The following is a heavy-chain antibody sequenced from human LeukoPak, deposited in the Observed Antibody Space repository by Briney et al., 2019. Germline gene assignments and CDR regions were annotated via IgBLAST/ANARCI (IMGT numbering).Heavy chain of an antibody. CDR3: ARGRDGYND. D-gene: IGHD5-24*01. J-gene: IGHJ4*02. Sequence: SETLSLTCTVSGGSISSYYWSWIRLPPGKGLEWIGYIYYSGSTNYNPSPKSRVTISVDTSKNQFSLKLSSVTAADTAVYYCARGRDGYNDWGQGTLVTVSS. CDR2: IYYSGST. V-gene: IGHV4-59*01. CDR1: GGSISSYY.